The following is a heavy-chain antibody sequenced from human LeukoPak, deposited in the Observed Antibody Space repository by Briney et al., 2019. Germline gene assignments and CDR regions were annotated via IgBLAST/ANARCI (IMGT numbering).Heavy chain of an antibody. Sequence: PGGSLRLSCAASGFTFRDSYMSWIRQAPGKGLEWASYISSSTSNTNYADSVKGRFTISRDDAKNSLYLQMNSLRAEDTAVYYCVRGHTILGYWGQGTLVTVSS. D-gene: IGHD3-3*01. J-gene: IGHJ4*02. V-gene: IGHV3-11*06. CDR2: ISSSTSNT. CDR3: VRGHTILGY. CDR1: GFTFRDSY.